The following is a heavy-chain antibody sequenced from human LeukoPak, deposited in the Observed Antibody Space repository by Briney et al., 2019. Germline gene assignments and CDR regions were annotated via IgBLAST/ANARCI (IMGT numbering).Heavy chain of an antibody. V-gene: IGHV1-2*02. CDR3: ARAIAAAGICCWFDP. Sequence: SVKVTCKASGYTFTGYYLHWVRRTPGQGLEWMGWINPNNGDTKYAQKFQGRVTMTRDTSISTAYMELTTLTSDDTAVYSCARAIAAAGICCWFDPWGQGTPVTVSS. D-gene: IGHD6-13*01. J-gene: IGHJ5*02. CDR2: INPNNGDT. CDR1: GYTFTGYY.